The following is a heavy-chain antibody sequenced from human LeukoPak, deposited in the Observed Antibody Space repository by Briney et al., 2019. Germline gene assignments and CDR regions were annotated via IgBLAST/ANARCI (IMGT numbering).Heavy chain of an antibody. CDR2: IYYSGST. J-gene: IGHJ4*02. CDR1: GGSISSYH. Sequence: SETLSLTCTVSGGSISSYHWSWIRQPPGKGLEWIGYIYYSGSTFYNPSLKSRVTISVDTSKNQFSLKLSSVTAADTAVYYCARHDYDFWSGLFDYWGQGTLVAVSS. D-gene: IGHD3-3*01. V-gene: IGHV4-59*04. CDR3: ARHDYDFWSGLFDY.